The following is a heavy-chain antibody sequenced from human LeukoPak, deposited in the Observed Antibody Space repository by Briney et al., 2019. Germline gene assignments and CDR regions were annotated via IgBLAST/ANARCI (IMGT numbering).Heavy chain of an antibody. D-gene: IGHD3-22*01. CDR2: ISSSGSGDNT. J-gene: IGHJ4*02. Sequence: GGSLRLSCAASGVTLSTYAMSWARQAPGKGLEWVSGISSSGSGDNTYYADSVKGRFTISRDNSKNTLYLQMNSLRAEDTAVYYCARTYYYDSSGYYYDDYWGQGTLVTVSS. CDR1: GVTLSTYA. CDR3: ARTYYYDSSGYYYDDY. V-gene: IGHV3-23*01.